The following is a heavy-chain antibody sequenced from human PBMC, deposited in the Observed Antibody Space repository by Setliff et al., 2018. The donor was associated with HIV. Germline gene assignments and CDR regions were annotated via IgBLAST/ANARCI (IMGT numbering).Heavy chain of an antibody. CDR2: IIPILGIA. D-gene: IGHD2-2*02. CDR1: GGTFNSYI. J-gene: IGHJ2*01. V-gene: IGHV1-69*10. CDR3: ASGVTSSSVVPAAIGYFDL. Sequence: SVKVSCKAAGGTFNSYILSWVRQAPGQGLEWMGGIIPILGIANYAQKFQGRVTITADKSTSTAYMELSSLRSEDTAVYYCASGVTSSSVVPAAIGYFDLWGRGTLVTVSS.